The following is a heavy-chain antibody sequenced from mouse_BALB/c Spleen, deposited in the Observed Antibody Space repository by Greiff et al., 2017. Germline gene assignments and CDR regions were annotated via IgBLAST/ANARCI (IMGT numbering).Heavy chain of an antibody. CDR3: ARDRYELDY. CDR2: ISSGGST. Sequence: EVMFVESGGGLVKPGGSLKLSCAASGFTFSSYAMSWVRQTPEKGLEWVASISSGGSTYYPDSVKGRFTISRDNARNILYRQMRSLRSEDTAMYYCARDRYELDYWGQGTTLTVSS. J-gene: IGHJ2*01. V-gene: IGHV5-6-5*01. CDR1: GFTFSSYA. D-gene: IGHD2-14*01.